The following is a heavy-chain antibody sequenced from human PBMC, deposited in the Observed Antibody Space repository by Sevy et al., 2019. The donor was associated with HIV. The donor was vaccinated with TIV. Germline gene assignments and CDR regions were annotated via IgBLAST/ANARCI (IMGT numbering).Heavy chain of an antibody. CDR3: ATAPYCSGGSCYQYYFDY. CDR2: IYYSGST. J-gene: IGHJ4*02. D-gene: IGHD2-15*01. CDR1: GGSISSSSYY. V-gene: IGHV4-39*01. Sequence: SETLSLTCTVSGGSISSSSYYWGWIRQPPGKGLEWIGSIYYSGSTYYNPSLKSRVTISVDTSKNQFSLKLSSVTAADTAVYYYATAPYCSGGSCYQYYFDYWGQGTLVTVSS.